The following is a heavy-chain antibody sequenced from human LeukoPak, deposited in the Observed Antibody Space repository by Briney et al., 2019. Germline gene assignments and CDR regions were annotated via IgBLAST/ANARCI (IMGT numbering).Heavy chain of an antibody. D-gene: IGHD1-26*01. Sequence: GGSLRLSCAASGFTFSSYEMNWVRQAPGKGLEWVSYITSSGSSIYYADSVKGRFTISRDNTKNSLYLQMNSLRAEDTAVYYCARDFGQWQLNGGYYFDHWGQGTLVTVSS. CDR2: ITSSGSSI. J-gene: IGHJ4*02. CDR1: GFTFSSYE. V-gene: IGHV3-48*03. CDR3: ARDFGQWQLNGGYYFDH.